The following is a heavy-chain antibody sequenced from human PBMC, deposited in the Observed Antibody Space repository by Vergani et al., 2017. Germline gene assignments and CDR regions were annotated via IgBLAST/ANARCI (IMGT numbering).Heavy chain of an antibody. V-gene: IGHV1-2*02. CDR3: ASDTHSGQRADR. D-gene: IGHD6-19*01. J-gene: IGHJ5*02. CDR1: ESTFSDYN. Sequence: QVQLMQSGPVMKKPGGSMKVSCQASESTFSDYNIHWVRQAPGQGLQWMGWISPKTGETDYMQRFQDRVTMTRDASTKTVYLKMTRLTSDDTAIYYCASDTHSGQRADRWGQGILVTVTS. CDR2: ISPKTGET.